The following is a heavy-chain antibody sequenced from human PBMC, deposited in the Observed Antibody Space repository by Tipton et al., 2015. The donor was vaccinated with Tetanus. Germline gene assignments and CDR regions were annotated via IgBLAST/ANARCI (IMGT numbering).Heavy chain of an antibody. V-gene: IGHV5-51*01. D-gene: IGHD6-19*01. J-gene: IGHJ4*02. CDR3: XXXXXSGWYNDY. CDR2: IYPGDSDT. CDR1: XXSFTSXX. Sequence: SGAEVKKPGESLKXSCKGXXXSFTSXXXGWVRQMPGKGLEWMGIIYPGDSDTRYSPSXQGQXPISADXSISTAYXQWSSLKASXTXXXXXXXXXXSGWYNDYGGQGTLVTVSS.